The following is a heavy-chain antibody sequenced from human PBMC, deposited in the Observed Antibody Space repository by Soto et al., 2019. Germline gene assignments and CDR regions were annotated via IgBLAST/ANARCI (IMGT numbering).Heavy chain of an antibody. V-gene: IGHV1-8*01. J-gene: IGHJ4*02. CDR3: ARVPYGGGFDY. CDR1: GYTFTSYD. D-gene: IGHD4-17*01. CDR2: MNPNSGNT. Sequence: ASVKVSCKASGYTFTSYDINWVRQATGQGLEWMGWMNPNSGNTGYAQKFQGRVTMTRNTSISTSYMELSSLSPEDTAVYYCARVPYGGGFDYWGQGTLVTVSS.